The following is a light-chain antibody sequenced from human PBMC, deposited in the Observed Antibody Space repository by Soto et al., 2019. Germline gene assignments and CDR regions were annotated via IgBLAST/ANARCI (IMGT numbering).Light chain of an antibody. CDR3: HHYNSYSEA. V-gene: IGKV1-5*03. CDR2: KAS. CDR1: QTISSW. J-gene: IGKJ1*01. Sequence: DIQMTQSPSTLSGSVGDRVTITCRASQTISSWLAWYQQKPGKAPKRLIYKASTLKSGVPSRFIGSGSVTEFTLTISSLLLDDFATYYCHHYNSYSEAFGQGTKVDIK.